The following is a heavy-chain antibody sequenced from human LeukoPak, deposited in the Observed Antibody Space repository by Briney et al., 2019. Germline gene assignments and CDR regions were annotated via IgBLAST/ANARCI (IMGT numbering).Heavy chain of an antibody. CDR2: IIPIFGTA. V-gene: IGHV1-69*05. J-gene: IGHJ6*03. CDR3: ARSPGAMATISYYYYYYMDV. D-gene: IGHD5-24*01. Sequence: ASVKVSCKASGGTFSSYAISWVRQAPGQGLEWMGGIIPIFGTANYAQKLQGRVTLTTDESTSTAYMELGSLRSEDTAVYYCARSPGAMATISYYYYYYMDVWGNGTTVTVSS. CDR1: GGTFSSYA.